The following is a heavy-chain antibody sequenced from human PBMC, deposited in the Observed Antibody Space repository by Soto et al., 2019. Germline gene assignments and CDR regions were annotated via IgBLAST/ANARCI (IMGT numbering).Heavy chain of an antibody. J-gene: IGHJ2*01. CDR2: IYYSGST. CDR3: ARVSYYDILTGYYPFYWYFDL. D-gene: IGHD3-9*01. Sequence: QVQLQESGPGLVKPSQTLSLTCTVSGGSISSGGYYWSWIRQHPGKGLEWIGYIYYSGSTYYNPSLXXXFTISVDTSKXXVXLXXSSVTAADTAVYYCARVSYYDILTGYYPFYWYFDLWGRGTLVTVSS. V-gene: IGHV4-31*01. CDR1: GGSISSGGYY.